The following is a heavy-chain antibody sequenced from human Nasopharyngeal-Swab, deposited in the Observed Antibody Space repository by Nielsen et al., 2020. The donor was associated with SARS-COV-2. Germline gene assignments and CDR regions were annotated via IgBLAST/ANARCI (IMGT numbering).Heavy chain of an antibody. CDR2: ISGSGGST. Sequence: GESLKISCAASGFTFSSYAMSWVRQPPGKGLEWVSAISGSGGSTYYAHSVKGRFTISRDDARNSLYLQMNNLRVEDTAVSYCARAPVTIEVHYYYGLDVWGQGTTVTVSS. CDR1: GFTFSSYA. D-gene: IGHD3-10*01. J-gene: IGHJ6*02. CDR3: ARAPVTIEVHYYYGLDV. V-gene: IGHV3-23*01.